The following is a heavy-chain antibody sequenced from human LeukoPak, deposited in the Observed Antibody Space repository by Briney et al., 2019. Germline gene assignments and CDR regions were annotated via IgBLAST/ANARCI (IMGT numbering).Heavy chain of an antibody. D-gene: IGHD2-2*01. CDR2: ISSSSSTI. CDR1: GFTFSSYS. V-gene: IGHV3-48*01. CDR3: ARDLTQYQLPS. J-gene: IGHJ4*02. Sequence: GGSLRLSCAASGFTFSSYSMNWVRQAPGKGLEWVSYISSSSSTIYYADSVKGRFTISRDNAKNSLYLQMNSLRAEDTAVYYCARDLTQYQLPSWGQGTLVTVSS.